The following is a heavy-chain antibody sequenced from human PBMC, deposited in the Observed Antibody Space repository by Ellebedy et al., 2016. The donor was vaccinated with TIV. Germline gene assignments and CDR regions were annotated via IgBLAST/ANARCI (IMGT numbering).Heavy chain of an antibody. Sequence: GESLKISCAASGFTFSSYSMNWIRQAPGKGLEWVSYITRGSDMYYADSVKGRFTTSRENDKNSLYLQMNSLRAEDTAVYYCARDIHWAFDIWGQGALVTVSS. D-gene: IGHD1-1*01. CDR2: ITRGSDM. CDR1: GFTFSSYS. V-gene: IGHV3-48*01. CDR3: ARDIHWAFDI. J-gene: IGHJ3*02.